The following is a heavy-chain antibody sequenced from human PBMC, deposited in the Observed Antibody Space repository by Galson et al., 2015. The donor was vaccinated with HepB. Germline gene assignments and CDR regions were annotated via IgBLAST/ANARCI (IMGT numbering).Heavy chain of an antibody. CDR2: INPNSGGT. V-gene: IGHV1-2*06. J-gene: IGHJ6*03. Sequence: SVKVSCKASGYTFTVYHMHWLRQAPGQGLEWMGRINPNSGGTNYAQKFQGRVTMTRDTSISTAYMELSRLRSDDTAVYYCARERRLSYGESDYYQYYYMDVWGKGTTVTVSS. D-gene: IGHD4-17*01. CDR1: GYTFTVYH. CDR3: ARERRLSYGESDYYQYYYMDV.